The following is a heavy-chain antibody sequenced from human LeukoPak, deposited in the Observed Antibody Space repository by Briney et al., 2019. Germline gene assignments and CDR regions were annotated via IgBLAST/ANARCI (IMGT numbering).Heavy chain of an antibody. J-gene: IGHJ6*02. CDR1: GYTFTSYY. Sequence: ASVEVSCKASGYTFTSYYMHWVRQAPGQGLEWMGIINPSGGSTSYAQKFQGRVTMTRDTSTSTVYMELSSLRSEDTAVYYCARTYNRNVGYYYGMDVWGQGTTVTVSS. CDR2: INPSGGST. D-gene: IGHD1-1*01. V-gene: IGHV1-46*01. CDR3: ARTYNRNVGYYYGMDV.